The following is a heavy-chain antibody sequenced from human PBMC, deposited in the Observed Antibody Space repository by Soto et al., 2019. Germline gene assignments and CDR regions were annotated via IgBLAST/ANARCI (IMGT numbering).Heavy chain of an antibody. J-gene: IGHJ4*02. CDR3: AREGRGKKAGYNGLVSLGY. V-gene: IGHV1-69*06. CDR2: IIPIFNST. D-gene: IGHD2-2*02. CDR1: GSRFSNYV. Sequence: SVKVSCKVSGSRFSNYVISWVRQAPGHGLEWLGRIIPIFNSTNYAQSFQGRVAITADKSTSTASLELSSLRSDDTAVYYCAREGRGKKAGYNGLVSLGYWGQGTLVTVSS.